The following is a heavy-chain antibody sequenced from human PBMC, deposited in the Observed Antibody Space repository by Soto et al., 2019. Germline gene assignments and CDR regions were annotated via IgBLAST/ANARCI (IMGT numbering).Heavy chain of an antibody. D-gene: IGHD5-12*01. V-gene: IGHV4-38-2*01. CDR2: IYHSGST. CDR3: ARAFRGAGYDERIYGMDV. CDR1: GYSISSGYY. Sequence: SETLSLTCAVSGYSISSGYYWGWIRQPPGKGLEWIGSIYHSGSTYYNPSLKSRVTISVDTSKNQFSLKLSSVTAADTAVYYCARAFRGAGYDERIYGMDVWGQGTTVPVS. J-gene: IGHJ6*02.